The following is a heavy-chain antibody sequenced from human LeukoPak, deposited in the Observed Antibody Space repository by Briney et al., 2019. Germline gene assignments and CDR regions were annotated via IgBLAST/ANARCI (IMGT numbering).Heavy chain of an antibody. CDR1: GGSISSGGYY. CDR2: IYYSGST. J-gene: IGHJ4*02. CDR3: ARSWSFYYDSSGYYPPYFDY. V-gene: IGHV4-31*03. D-gene: IGHD3-22*01. Sequence: PSETLSLTCTVSGGSISSGGYYWSWIRQHPGKGLEWIGYIYYSGSTYYNPSLKSRVTISVDTSKNQFSLQLSSVTAADTAVYYCARSWSFYYDSSGYYPPYFDYWGQGTLVTVSS.